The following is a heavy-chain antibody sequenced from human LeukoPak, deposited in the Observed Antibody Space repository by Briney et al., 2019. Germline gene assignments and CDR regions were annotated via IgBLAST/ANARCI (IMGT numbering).Heavy chain of an antibody. D-gene: IGHD3-16*01. V-gene: IGHV4-39*07. CDR2: VYFDGGT. J-gene: IGHJ5*02. Sequence: SETLSLTCSVSGGSVTSGTYHWGWIRQPPGKGLEWIGSVYFDGGTHYNPSLQSRVTVSVDTSKNQFSLRLSSVTAADTALYYCARDHYYDGRGRFDPWGQGTLVTVSS. CDR3: ARDHYYDGRGRFDP. CDR1: GGSVTSGTYH.